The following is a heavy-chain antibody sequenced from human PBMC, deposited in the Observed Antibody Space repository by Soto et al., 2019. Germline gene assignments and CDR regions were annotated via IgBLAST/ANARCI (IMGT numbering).Heavy chain of an antibody. Sequence: LRLSCAASGFTFSSYAMSWVRQAPGKGLEWVSAISGSGGSTYYADSVKGRFTISRDNSKNTLYLQMNSLRAEDTAVYYCAKVPSGYYYHYFDYWGQGTLVTVSS. J-gene: IGHJ4*02. CDR1: GFTFSSYA. D-gene: IGHD3-22*01. CDR2: ISGSGGST. V-gene: IGHV3-23*01. CDR3: AKVPSGYYYHYFDY.